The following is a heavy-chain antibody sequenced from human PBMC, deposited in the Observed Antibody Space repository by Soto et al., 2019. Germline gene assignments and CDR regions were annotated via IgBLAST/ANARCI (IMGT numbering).Heavy chain of an antibody. CDR1: GFTFSSYG. D-gene: IGHD6-13*01. CDR2: ISYDGSNK. CDR3: AKDRGYSSSWGFDY. V-gene: IGHV3-30*18. J-gene: IGHJ4*02. Sequence: PERSLGLSCTASGFTFSSYGMHWVRQAPGKGLEWVAVISYDGSNKYYADSVKGRFTISRDNSKNTLYLQMNSLRAEDTAVYYWAKDRGYSSSWGFDYCGQGTLVTVTS.